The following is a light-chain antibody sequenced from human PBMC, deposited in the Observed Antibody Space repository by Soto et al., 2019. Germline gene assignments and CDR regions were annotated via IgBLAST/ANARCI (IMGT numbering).Light chain of an antibody. CDR3: CSTAGSYTAV. CDR1: SCDVGVYTY. CDR2: DVS. V-gene: IGLV2-11*01. Sequence: QSALTQPRSVSRSPGQSVTISCTGTSCDVGVYTYVSWYQQYPGKAPKIMIYDVSKRPSGVPDRFSGSKSDNTASLTISGLQAEDEAEYYCCSTAGSYTAVVXIGTKANVL. J-gene: IGLJ1*01.